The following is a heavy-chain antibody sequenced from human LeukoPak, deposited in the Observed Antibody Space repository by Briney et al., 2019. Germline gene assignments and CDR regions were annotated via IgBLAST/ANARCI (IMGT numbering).Heavy chain of an antibody. D-gene: IGHD3-10*01. V-gene: IGHV3-30*03. CDR1: GFTFSSYG. CDR3: ARVSGVWFRAPFDN. CDR2: ISYDGSDK. J-gene: IGHJ4*02. Sequence: GGSLSLSCAASGFTFSSYGMHWVRQAPGKGLEWVAVISYDGSDKYYADSVTDRFTISRDNAKNSLYLQMNSLRAEDTAVYYCARVSGVWFRAPFDNWGQGTMDPFSS.